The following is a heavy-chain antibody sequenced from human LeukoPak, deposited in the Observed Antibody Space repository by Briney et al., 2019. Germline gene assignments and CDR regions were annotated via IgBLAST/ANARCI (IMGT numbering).Heavy chain of an antibody. CDR2: IIPIFGTA. CDR1: GGTFSSYA. J-gene: IGHJ3*02. V-gene: IGHV1-69*13. D-gene: IGHD6-19*01. CDR3: AREGSSSAWWRAFDI. Sequence: SVKVSCKASGGTFSSYAISWVRQAPGQGLEWMGGIIPIFGTANYAQKFQGRVTITADESTSTAYMELSSLRSEDTAVYYCAREGSSSAWWRAFDIWGQGTMVTVSS.